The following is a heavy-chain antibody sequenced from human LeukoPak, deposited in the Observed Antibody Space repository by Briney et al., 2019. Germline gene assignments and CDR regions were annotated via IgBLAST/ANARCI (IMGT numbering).Heavy chain of an antibody. J-gene: IGHJ4*02. V-gene: IGHV4-59*01. Sequence: PSETLSLTCTASGGSISSYYWSWIRQPPGKGLEWIGDIYYSGSTNYNPSLKSRVTISVDTSKNQFSLKLSSVTAADTAVCYCARGSSSGYSSPIDYWGQGTLVTVSS. CDR1: GGSISSYY. CDR3: ARGSSSGYSSPIDY. CDR2: IYYSGST. D-gene: IGHD6-13*01.